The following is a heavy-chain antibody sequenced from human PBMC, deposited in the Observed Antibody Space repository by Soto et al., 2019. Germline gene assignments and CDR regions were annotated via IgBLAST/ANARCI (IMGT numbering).Heavy chain of an antibody. CDR2: IWYDGSNK. CDR1: GFTFSSYG. CDR3: ARDLGTEQLVDYYYYYGMDV. Sequence: GGSLRLSCAASGFTFSSYGMHWVRQAPGKGLEWVAVIWYDGSNKYYADSVKGRFTISRDNSKNTLYLQMNSLRAEETAVYYCARDLGTEQLVDYYYYYGMDVWGQGTTVTVSS. J-gene: IGHJ6*02. D-gene: IGHD6-6*01. V-gene: IGHV3-33*01.